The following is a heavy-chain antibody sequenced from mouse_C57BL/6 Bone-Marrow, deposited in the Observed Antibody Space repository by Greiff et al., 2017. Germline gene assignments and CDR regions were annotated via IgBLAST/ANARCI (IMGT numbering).Heavy chain of an antibody. CDR3: ARGDYDWFAY. Sequence: EVQLQESGPELVKPGASVKIPCKASGYTFTAYNMDWVKQSHGKSLEWIGDINPNNGGTIYNQKFKGKATLTVDKSSSTAYMEIRSLPSEDTAVYYCARGDYDWFAYWGQGTLVTVSA. CDR2: INPNNGGT. V-gene: IGHV1-18*01. J-gene: IGHJ3*01. CDR1: GYTFTAYN. D-gene: IGHD2-4*01.